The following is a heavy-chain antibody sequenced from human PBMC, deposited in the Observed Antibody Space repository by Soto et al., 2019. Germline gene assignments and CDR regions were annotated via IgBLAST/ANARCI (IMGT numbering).Heavy chain of an antibody. Sequence: EVQLLESGGGLVQPGGSLRLSCAASGFTFSSYAMSWVRQAPGKGLEWVSAISGSGGSTYYADSVKGRFTISRDNSKNTLYLQMNSLRPEDTAVYYCAKDPGSGSLGWGYWARGPLVTVSS. J-gene: IGHJ4*02. D-gene: IGHD6-19*01. CDR1: GFTFSSYA. CDR2: ISGSGGST. V-gene: IGHV3-23*01. CDR3: AKDPGSGSLGWGY.